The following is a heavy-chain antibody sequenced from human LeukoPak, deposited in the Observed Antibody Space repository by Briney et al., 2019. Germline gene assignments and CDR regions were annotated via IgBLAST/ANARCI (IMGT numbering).Heavy chain of an antibody. CDR1: GFTFSRYS. D-gene: IGHD1-26*01. CDR2: ISNDGSNK. CDR3: AKDRTVGASYWYFDL. V-gene: IGHV3-30*04. Sequence: GGSLRLSCAVSGFTFSRYSMHWVRQAPGKGLEWVAVISNDGSNKDYADSVNGRFTISRDNPKNTLYLQMNSLRAEDTAIYYCAKDRTVGASYWYFDLWGRGTLVTVSS. J-gene: IGHJ2*01.